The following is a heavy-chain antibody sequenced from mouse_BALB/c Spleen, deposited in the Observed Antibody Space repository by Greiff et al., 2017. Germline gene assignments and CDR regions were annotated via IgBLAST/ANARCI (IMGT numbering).Heavy chain of an antibody. CDR2: ISYSGST. CDR3: AREGLGYYGNPFAY. V-gene: IGHV3-2*02. D-gene: IGHD2-1*01. CDR1: GYSITSDYA. J-gene: IGHJ3*01. Sequence: EVKLLESGPGLVKPSQSLSLTCTVTGYSITSDYAWNWIRQFPGNKLEWMGYISYSGSTSYNPSLKSRISITRDTSKNQFFLQLNSVTTEDTATYYCAREGLGYYGNPFAYWGQGTLVTVSA.